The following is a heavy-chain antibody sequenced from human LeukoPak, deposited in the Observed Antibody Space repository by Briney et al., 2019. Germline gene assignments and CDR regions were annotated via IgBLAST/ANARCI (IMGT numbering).Heavy chain of an antibody. J-gene: IGHJ4*02. D-gene: IGHD3-9*01. CDR3: ARTIYLHDTSGYYLPLDY. CDR2: IYYSGKT. Sequence: SETLSLTCTVSGGSISSTGHHWVWIRQPPGEGLEWVGSIYYSGKTYYNVSLKSRVTISVDTSKNQSSLKLSSVTAADTAVYFCARTIYLHDTSGYYLPLDYWGQGTLVTVS. CDR1: GGSISSTGHH. V-gene: IGHV4-39*01.